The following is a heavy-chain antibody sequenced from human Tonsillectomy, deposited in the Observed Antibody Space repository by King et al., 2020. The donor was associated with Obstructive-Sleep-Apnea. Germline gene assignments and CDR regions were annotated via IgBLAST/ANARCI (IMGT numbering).Heavy chain of an antibody. CDR1: GGSISSGGYY. V-gene: IGHV4-31*03. CDR3: SRASMVTNDAFDI. J-gene: IGHJ3*02. Sequence: QLQLQESGPGLVKPSQTLSLTCTVSGGSISSGGYYWSWIRQHPGKGLEWIGYIYYSGSTYYNPSLKSRVTISVDTSKNQFSLKLSSVTAADTAVYYCSRASMVTNDAFDIWGQGTMVTVSS. CDR2: IYYSGST. D-gene: IGHD5-18*01.